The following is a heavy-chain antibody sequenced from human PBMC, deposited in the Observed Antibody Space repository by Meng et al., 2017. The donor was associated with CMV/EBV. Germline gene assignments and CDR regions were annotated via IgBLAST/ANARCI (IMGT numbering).Heavy chain of an antibody. J-gene: IGHJ6*02. CDR2: IYHGGST. CDR3: ARSSYYDSSGYYYLGGMDV. Sequence: SETLSLTCTVSGYSISSGYYWGWIRQPPGKGLEWIGGIYHGGSTYYNPSLKSRFTISVDTSKNQFSLKLSSVTAADTAVYYCARSSYYDSSGYYYLGGMDVWGQGTTVTVSS. D-gene: IGHD3-22*01. CDR1: GYSISSGYY. V-gene: IGHV4-38-2*02.